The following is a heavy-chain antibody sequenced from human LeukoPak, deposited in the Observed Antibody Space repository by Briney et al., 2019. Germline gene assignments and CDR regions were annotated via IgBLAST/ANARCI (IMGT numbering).Heavy chain of an antibody. V-gene: IGHV3-69-1*01. J-gene: IGHJ4*01. Sequence: GGSLRLSCAASGFAISTYAMAWVRQAPGKGLEWISSLSSGRSPSYSDSLEGRLTMSSDNARNTLYLQMDNLRGEDTAMYYCARQLGYCAAGTCYFDSWGHGTQVTISS. D-gene: IGHD2-8*02. CDR1: GFAISTYA. CDR3: ARQLGYCAAGTCYFDS. CDR2: LSSGRSP.